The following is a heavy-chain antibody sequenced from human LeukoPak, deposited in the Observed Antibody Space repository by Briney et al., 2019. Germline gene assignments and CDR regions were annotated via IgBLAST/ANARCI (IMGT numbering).Heavy chain of an antibody. CDR1: GFTFSSYG. CDR2: IRYDGSNK. Sequence: PGGSLRLSCAASGFTFSSYGMHWVRQAPGKWLEWVAFIRYDGSNKYYADSVKGRFTISRDNSKNTLYLQMNSLRAEDTAVYYCAKVKSESITIFGVVIEGYYMDVWGKGTTVPVSS. D-gene: IGHD3-3*01. CDR3: AKVKSESITIFGVVIEGYYMDV. V-gene: IGHV3-30*02. J-gene: IGHJ6*03.